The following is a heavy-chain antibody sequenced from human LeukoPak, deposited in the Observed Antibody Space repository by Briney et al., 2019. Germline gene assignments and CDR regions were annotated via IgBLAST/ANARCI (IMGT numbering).Heavy chain of an antibody. V-gene: IGHV1-18*01. Sequence: ASVRVSCKASGYTFTSYGISWVRQAPGQGLEWMGWISAYNGNTNYAPKPQGRVTMATDTSTSTAYMELRRLRSDDTAVYYCARDRQCGYWGQGTLVTVSS. J-gene: IGHJ4*02. CDR3: ARDRQCGY. D-gene: IGHD2-21*01. CDR2: ISAYNGNT. CDR1: GYTFTSYG.